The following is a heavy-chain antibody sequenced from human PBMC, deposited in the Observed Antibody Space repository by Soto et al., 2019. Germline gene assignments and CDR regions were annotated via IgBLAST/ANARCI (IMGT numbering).Heavy chain of an antibody. J-gene: IGHJ4*02. CDR2: ISDDGSNK. Sequence: QVQLVESGGGVLQPGRSLRLSCAASGFTLSSYAIHWVRQAPGKGLEWVSVISDDGSNKHYADSVKGRLTVSRDNSKTTVYLQMNSLRAEDTAVYYCVRSPDSSGWYDFDYWGQGTLVTVSS. CDR1: GFTLSSYA. CDR3: VRSPDSSGWYDFDY. D-gene: IGHD6-19*01. V-gene: IGHV3-30-3*01.